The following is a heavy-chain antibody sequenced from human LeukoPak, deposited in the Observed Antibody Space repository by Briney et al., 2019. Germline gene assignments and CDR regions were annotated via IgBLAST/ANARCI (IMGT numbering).Heavy chain of an antibody. CDR2: VSGTSSYI. V-gene: IGHV3-21*01. CDR1: GFTLSSYS. J-gene: IGHJ6*03. D-gene: IGHD1-14*01. CDR3: AKGQDYRNYYFYYMDV. Sequence: GGSLRLSCAATGFTLSSYSMNWVRQAPGKELEWVSSVSGTSSYIYYADSVRGRFTISRDNAKNSLYLQMNSLRAEDTAVYYCAKGQDYRNYYFYYMDVWGKGTTVTVSS.